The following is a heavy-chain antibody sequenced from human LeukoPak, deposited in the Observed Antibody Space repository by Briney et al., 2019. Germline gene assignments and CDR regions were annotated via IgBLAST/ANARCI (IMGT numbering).Heavy chain of an antibody. J-gene: IGHJ4*02. D-gene: IGHD4/OR15-4a*01. CDR2: ISWNSGSI. CDR1: GFTFDDYA. CDR3: AKDRPGSTI. V-gene: IGHV3-9*01. Sequence: GGSLRLSCAASGFTFDDYAMHWVRQAPGKGLEWVSGISWNSGSIGYADSVKGRSTISRDNAKNSLYLQMNSLRAEDTALYYCAKDRPGSTIWGQGTLVTVSS.